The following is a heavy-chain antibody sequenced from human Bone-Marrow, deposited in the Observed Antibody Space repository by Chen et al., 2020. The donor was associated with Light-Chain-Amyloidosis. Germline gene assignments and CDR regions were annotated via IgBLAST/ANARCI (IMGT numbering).Heavy chain of an antibody. V-gene: IGHV1-69*06. CDR2: ITPLFGRP. CDR1: GGTFSTST. Sequence: VKKPGSSVKVSCKASGGTFSTSTISWLRQAAGQGLEWMGGITPLFGRPNYAQKFQGRVRVTADKSTSTAYLELSSLRSEDTAMYYCARGQGDNSGYYYFYWGQGTLVTVSS. CDR3: ARGQGDNSGYYYFY. J-gene: IGHJ4*02. D-gene: IGHD3-22*01.